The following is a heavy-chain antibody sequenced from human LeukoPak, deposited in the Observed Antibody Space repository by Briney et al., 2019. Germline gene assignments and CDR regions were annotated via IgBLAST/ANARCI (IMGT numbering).Heavy chain of an antibody. CDR3: ARVVVVPAAIHFDY. CDR1: GGSISSGGYY. Sequence: SETLSLTCTVPGGSISSGGYYWSWIRQHPGKGLEWIGYIYYSGSTYYNPSLKNRVTISVDTSKNQFSLKLSSVTAAETAVYYCARVVVVPAAIHFDYWGQGTLVTVSS. V-gene: IGHV4-31*03. CDR2: IYYSGST. D-gene: IGHD2-2*02. J-gene: IGHJ4*02.